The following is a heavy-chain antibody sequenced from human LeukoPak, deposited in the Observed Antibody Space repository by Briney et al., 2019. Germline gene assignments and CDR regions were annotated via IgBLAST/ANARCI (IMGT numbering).Heavy chain of an antibody. CDR2: IYHSGNT. D-gene: IGHD1-14*01. CDR3: ARVGSEAFDI. J-gene: IGHJ3*02. CDR1: GYSISSGYY. Sequence: SQPLSLTCTVSGYSISSGYYWGWIRQPPGKGLEWIGSIYHSGNTYYNPSLESRVTISVDTSKNQFSLKLSSVTAADTAVYYCARVGSEAFDIWGQGTMVTVSS. V-gene: IGHV4-38-2*02.